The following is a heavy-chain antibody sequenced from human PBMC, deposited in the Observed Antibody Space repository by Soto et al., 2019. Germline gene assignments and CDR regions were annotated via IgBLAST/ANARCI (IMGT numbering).Heavy chain of an antibody. CDR1: GDTFSSYT. CDR3: AAGGHGAFDI. CDR2: IIPILDIA. D-gene: IGHD1-26*01. V-gene: IGHV1-69*02. J-gene: IGHJ3*02. Sequence: QVQLVQSGAEVQKPWSSVKVSCKASGDTFSSYTISWVRQAPGQGLEWMGRIIPILDIANYAQKFQGRVTITADKSTSTAYMELSSLRSEDTAVYYCAAGGHGAFDIWGQGTMVTVSS.